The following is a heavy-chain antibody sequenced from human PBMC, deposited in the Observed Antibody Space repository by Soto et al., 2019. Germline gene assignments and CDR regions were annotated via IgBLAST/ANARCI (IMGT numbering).Heavy chain of an antibody. D-gene: IGHD3-22*01. CDR3: ARDHGTLNYDEYGMDV. V-gene: IGHV4-59*01. CDR2: IYYSGST. Sequence: QVQLQESGPGLVKPSETLSLTCTVSGGSISSYCWSWIRQPPGKGLEWIGYIYYSGSTNYNPSLKSRVTISVDTSKNQFSLKLSSVTAADTAVYYCARDHGTLNYDEYGMDVWGQGTTVTVSS. CDR1: GGSISSYC. J-gene: IGHJ6*02.